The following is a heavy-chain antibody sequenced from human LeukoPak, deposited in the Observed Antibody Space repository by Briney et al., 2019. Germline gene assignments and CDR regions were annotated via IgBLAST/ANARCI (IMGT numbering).Heavy chain of an antibody. V-gene: IGHV6-1*01. D-gene: IGHD3-16*01. J-gene: IGHJ3*02. CDR3: ARGHVGGGAFDI. Sequence: SQTLSLTCAISGDSVSSESATWIWIRQSPSRGLEWLGRTYYRFTWFHDYGVSVQGRITVNPDTSKNQFSLQLNSVTPEDTAVYYCARGHVGGGAFDIWGQGTMVTVSS. CDR1: GDSVSSESAT. CDR2: TYYRFTWFH.